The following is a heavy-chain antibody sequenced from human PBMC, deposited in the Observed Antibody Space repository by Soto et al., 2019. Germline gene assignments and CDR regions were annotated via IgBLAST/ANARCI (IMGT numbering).Heavy chain of an antibody. CDR3: ARVAVFRVFNNYGMDV. CDR2: IIPIFGTA. J-gene: IGHJ6*02. Sequence: QVQLVQSGAEVKKPGSSVKVSCKASGGTFSSYAISWVRQAPGQGLEWMGGIIPIFGTANYAQKFQGRVTMTADDSTNTGHMAMSSLSSEDTHMYYCARVAVFRVFNNYGMDVWGQGTTVTVSS. CDR1: GGTFSSYA. V-gene: IGHV1-69*12. D-gene: IGHD3-3*01.